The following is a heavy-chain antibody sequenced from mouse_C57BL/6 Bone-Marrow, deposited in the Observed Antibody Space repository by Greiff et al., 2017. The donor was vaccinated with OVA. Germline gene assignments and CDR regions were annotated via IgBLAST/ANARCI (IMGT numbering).Heavy chain of an antibody. Sequence: QVQLQQSGPELVKPGASVKISCKASGYTFTDYYINWVKQRPGQGLEWIGWIFPGSGSTYYNEKFKGKATLTVDNSSSTAYMLLSSLTSEDSAVYICARRTTVVPSYFDYWGQGTTLTVSS. CDR2: IFPGSGST. V-gene: IGHV1-75*01. J-gene: IGHJ2*01. CDR1: GYTFTDYY. CDR3: ARRTTVVPSYFDY. D-gene: IGHD1-1*01.